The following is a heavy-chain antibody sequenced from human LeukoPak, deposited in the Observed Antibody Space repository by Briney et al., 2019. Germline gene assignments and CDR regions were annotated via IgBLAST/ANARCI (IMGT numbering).Heavy chain of an antibody. CDR3: ARTTYSSSWFGRGPNWFDP. CDR2: IYHSAST. J-gene: IGHJ5*02. CDR1: GYSISSGYY. Sequence: PSETLSVTCTGSGYSISSGYYWGWIRQPPGKGLEWIGSIYHSASTYYNPSLKSRVTISVDTSKNQFSLKLSSVTAADTAVYYCARTTYSSSWFGRGPNWFDPWGQGTLVTVSS. D-gene: IGHD6-13*01. V-gene: IGHV4-38-2*02.